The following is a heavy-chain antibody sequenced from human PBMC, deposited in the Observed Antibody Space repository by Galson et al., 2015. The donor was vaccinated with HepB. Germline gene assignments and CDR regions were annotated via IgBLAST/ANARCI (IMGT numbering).Heavy chain of an antibody. D-gene: IGHD6-19*01. Sequence: SLRLSCAASGFTFSNYWMHWVRRAPGKGLVWVSYINFDGTSTRFADSVKGRSTVSRDNAENTLFLQMNNLRAEDTAVYYCAREFAFGCGSYSHWGQGTLVTVSS. CDR2: INFDGTST. V-gene: IGHV3-74*01. CDR1: GFTFSNYW. J-gene: IGHJ4*02. CDR3: AREFAFGCGSYSH.